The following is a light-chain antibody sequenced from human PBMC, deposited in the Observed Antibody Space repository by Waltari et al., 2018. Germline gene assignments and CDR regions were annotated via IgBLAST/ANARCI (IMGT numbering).Light chain of an antibody. Sequence: ELVMTQSPATLSVSPGERASLSCRASQSASTSLAWYQQTPGQAPRLLIYRASTRAAGIPDRFSGSGSGTDFTLTISSLQPEDFATYFCQQGHSPPFTFGPGTKVDIK. CDR2: RAS. CDR1: QSASTS. V-gene: IGKV3-15*01. J-gene: IGKJ3*01. CDR3: QQGHSPPFT.